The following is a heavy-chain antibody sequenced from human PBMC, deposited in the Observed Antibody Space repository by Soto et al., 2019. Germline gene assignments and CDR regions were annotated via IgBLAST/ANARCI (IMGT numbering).Heavy chain of an antibody. CDR1: GFTFGSYW. V-gene: IGHV3-74*01. J-gene: IGHJ6*02. CDR3: ARGRPYGMDV. CDR2: IDSDGSST. Sequence: EVQLVESGVGLVQPGGSLRVSCAASGFTFGSYWMNWVRQAPGKGLVWVSRIDSDGSSTTYADSVKGRFTTSRDNAKNTLYLQMSSLRVEHTAVYYCARGRPYGMDVWGQGTTVTVSS.